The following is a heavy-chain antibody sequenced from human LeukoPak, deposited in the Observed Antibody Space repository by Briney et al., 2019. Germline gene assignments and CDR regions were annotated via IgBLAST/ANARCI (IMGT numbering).Heavy chain of an antibody. V-gene: IGHV4-31*03. CDR3: ATTYYLDSSGSYHPYFDY. CDR1: GGSISSGDYY. Sequence: PSQTLSLTCTVSGGSISSGDYYWSWIRQYPGKGLEWVGFIYYSGSTNYYPSLESRVTISVHTSKNQFSLKVSSVTAADTTVYYCATTYYLDSSGSYHPYFDYWGQGTLVTVSS. J-gene: IGHJ4*02. CDR2: IYYSGST. D-gene: IGHD3-22*01.